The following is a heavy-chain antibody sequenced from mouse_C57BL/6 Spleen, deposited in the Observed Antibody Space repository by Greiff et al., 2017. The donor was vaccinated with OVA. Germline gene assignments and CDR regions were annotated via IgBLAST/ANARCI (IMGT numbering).Heavy chain of an antibody. CDR1: GYTFTSYW. V-gene: IGHV1-55*01. CDR3: ARRIYYGNFRAMDY. D-gene: IGHD2-1*01. J-gene: IGHJ4*01. CDR2: IYPGSGST. Sequence: VKLQQPGAELVKPGASVKMSCKASGYTFTSYWITWVKQRPGQGLEWIGDIYPGSGSTNYNEKFKSKATLTVDTSSSTAYMQLSSLTSEDSAVYYCARRIYYGNFRAMDYWGQGTSVTVSS.